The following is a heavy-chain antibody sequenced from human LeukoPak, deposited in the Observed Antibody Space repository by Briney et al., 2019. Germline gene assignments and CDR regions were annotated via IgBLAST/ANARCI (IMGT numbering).Heavy chain of an antibody. CDR3: VRDSDDYYWALDF. CDR1: GDSVSNNIAT. D-gene: IGHD3-10*01. J-gene: IGHJ4*02. Sequence: SQTLSLTCAISGDSVSNNIATWNWVRQSPSRGLEWLGRTYYRSRWGNDYAISVKDRITINPDTSRNQFSLHLNSVTPEDTAVYYCVRDSDDYYWALDFWGQGSPVTVSS. V-gene: IGHV6-1*01. CDR2: TYYRSRWGN.